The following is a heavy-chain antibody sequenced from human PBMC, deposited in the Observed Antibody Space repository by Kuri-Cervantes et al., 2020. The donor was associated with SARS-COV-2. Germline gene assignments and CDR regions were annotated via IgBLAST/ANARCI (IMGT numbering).Heavy chain of an antibody. D-gene: IGHD6-6*01. Sequence: LTCAASGFTFSSYWMHWVRQAPGKGLVWVSRINSDGSSTSYADSVKGRFTISRDNAKNTLYLQMNSLRAEDTAVYYCARDVEQLVLVPLDGMDVWGQGTTVTVSS. V-gene: IGHV3-74*01. CDR3: ARDVEQLVLVPLDGMDV. J-gene: IGHJ6*02. CDR1: GFTFSSYW. CDR2: INSDGSST.